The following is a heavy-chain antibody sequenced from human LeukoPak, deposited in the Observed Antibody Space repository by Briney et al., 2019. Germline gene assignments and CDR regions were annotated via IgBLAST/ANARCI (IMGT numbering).Heavy chain of an antibody. CDR2: IRYDGSNK. J-gene: IGHJ3*02. D-gene: IGHD3-3*01. CDR1: GFTFSSCG. V-gene: IGHV3-30*02. CDR3: AKVPNFHRAFDI. Sequence: GGSLRLSCAASGFTFSSCGMHWVRQAPGKGLEWVAFIRYDGSNKYYADSVKGRFTISRDNSKNTLYLQMNSLRAEDTAVYYCAKVPNFHRAFDIWGQGTMVTVSS.